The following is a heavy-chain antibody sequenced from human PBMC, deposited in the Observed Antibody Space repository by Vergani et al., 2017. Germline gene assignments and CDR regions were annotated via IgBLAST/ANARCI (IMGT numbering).Heavy chain of an antibody. Sequence: QVQLQESGPELVKPSETLSLTCVVSGYSISSGYYWGWIRQPPGKGLEWIGSIYHSGSTYYNPSLKSRVTISLDTSKNQFSLKVHSVTAADTAVYYCARHGNPPSNLAAPLATWGQGSLVTVSS. CDR2: IYHSGST. CDR3: ARHGNPPSNLAAPLAT. V-gene: IGHV4-38-2*01. J-gene: IGHJ5*02. CDR1: GYSISSGYY. D-gene: IGHD4-23*01.